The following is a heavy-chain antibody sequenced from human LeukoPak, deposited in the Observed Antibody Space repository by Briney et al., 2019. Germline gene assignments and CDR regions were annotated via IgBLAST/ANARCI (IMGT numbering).Heavy chain of an antibody. Sequence: PGGSLRLSCSASGFPFSSYAMHWVRQAPGKGLEYVSAISDSGGSTYYADSVKGRFTISRDNSKNTLSLQMSSLRAEDTGVYFCVAGIPFGPYGMDGWGQGNPVTVPS. CDR1: GFPFSSYA. CDR2: ISDSGGST. J-gene: IGHJ6*01. CDR3: VAGIPFGPYGMDG. V-gene: IGHV3-64D*09. D-gene: IGHD3-16*01.